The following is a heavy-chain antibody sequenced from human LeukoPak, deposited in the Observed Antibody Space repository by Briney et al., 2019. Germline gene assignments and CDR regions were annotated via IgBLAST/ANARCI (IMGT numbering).Heavy chain of an antibody. J-gene: IGHJ4*02. CDR1: GFTFSSYE. D-gene: IGHD3-22*01. V-gene: IGHV3-48*03. Sequence: GGSLRLSCAASGFTFSSYEMNWVRQAPGQGLEWVSCISSSGRTIYYADSVKGRFTISRDNAKNSLYLQMNSLRAEDTAVYYCARDHYDFSGYYQFFDHWGQGTLVTFSS. CDR2: ISSSGRTI. CDR3: ARDHYDFSGYYQFFDH.